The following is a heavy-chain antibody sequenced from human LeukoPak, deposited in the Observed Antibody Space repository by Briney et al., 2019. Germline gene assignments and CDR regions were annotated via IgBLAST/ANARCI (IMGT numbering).Heavy chain of an antibody. V-gene: IGHV1-18*01. D-gene: IGHD5-24*01. CDR3: ARDRATDREQNWFDP. CDR1: GYTFTNYG. CDR2: ISAYNGNT. Sequence: ASVKVSCTASGYTFTNYGISRVRQAPGQGLEWMRWISAYNGNTNYAQKLQGRVTMTTDTSTNTAYMELRSLRSDDTAVYYCARDRATDREQNWFDPWGQGTLVTVSS. J-gene: IGHJ5*02.